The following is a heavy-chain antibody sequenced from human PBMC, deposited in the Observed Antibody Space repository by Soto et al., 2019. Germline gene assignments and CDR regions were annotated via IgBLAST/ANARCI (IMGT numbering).Heavy chain of an antibody. J-gene: IGHJ4*02. CDR2: VSYDGGNK. CDR3: ARGYYFGSGSYYGPLWF. D-gene: IGHD3-10*01. Sequence: QVHLVESGGGVVQPGRSLRLSCAASGFRFSDYAIHWVRQAPGMGLEWVAFVSYDGGNKYYADSVKGRFTVTRDNSKYMVFLQMNSLETEDTAVYYCARGYYFGSGSYYGPLWFWGQGTLVTVSS. V-gene: IGHV3-30-3*01. CDR1: GFRFSDYA.